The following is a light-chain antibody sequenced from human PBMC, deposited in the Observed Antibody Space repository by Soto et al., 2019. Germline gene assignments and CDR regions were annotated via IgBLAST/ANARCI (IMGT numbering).Light chain of an antibody. CDR1: SSDVGSYRF. CDR2: EGS. J-gene: IGLJ1*01. CDR3: CSYAGGSNV. Sequence: QSALTQPASVSGSPGQSITISCTGTSSDVGSYRFVSWYQQHPGKAPTLMIYEGSERPSGVSDRFSGSKSGNTASLTISGLQAEDEADYFCCSYAGGSNVFGAGTKVNVL. V-gene: IGLV2-23*03.